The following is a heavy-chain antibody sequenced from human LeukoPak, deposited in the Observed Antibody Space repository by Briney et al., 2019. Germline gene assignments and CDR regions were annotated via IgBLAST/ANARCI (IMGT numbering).Heavy chain of an antibody. D-gene: IGHD5-18*01. CDR3: AKRIQVWLYFDS. J-gene: IGHJ4*02. CDR2: ISTSRDNT. Sequence: PGGSLRLSCAASGFTFSTSAMSWVRQAPGKGLEWVSVISTSRDNTYYADFVKGRFTVSRDISKNTLYLQMNSLRAEDTAIYYCAKRIQVWLYFDSWGQGTPVTVSS. CDR1: GFTFSTSA. V-gene: IGHV3-23*01.